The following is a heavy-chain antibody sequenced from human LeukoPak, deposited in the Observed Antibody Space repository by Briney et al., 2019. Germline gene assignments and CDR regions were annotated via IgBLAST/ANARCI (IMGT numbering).Heavy chain of an antibody. CDR1: GFTFSSYA. CDR2: ISGSGGST. J-gene: IGHJ4*02. V-gene: IGHV3-23*01. Sequence: GGSLRLSCAASGFTFSSYAMSWVRQAPGKGLEWVSAISGSGGSTYYADSVKGRFTISRDNSKNTLYLQMNSLRAEDTAVYYCAKDRWGGDIAVVPAAADYWGQGTLVTVSS. CDR3: AKDRWGGDIAVVPAAADY. D-gene: IGHD2-2*01.